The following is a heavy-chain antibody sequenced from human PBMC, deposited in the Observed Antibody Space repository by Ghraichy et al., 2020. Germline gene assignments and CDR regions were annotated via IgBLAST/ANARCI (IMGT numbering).Heavy chain of an antibody. CDR2: INHSGST. V-gene: IGHV4-34*01. Sequence: TLSLTCAVYGGSFSDYYWSWIRQPPGKGLEWIGEINHSGSTNCNPSLKSRVTISVDTSKNQFSLKLSSVTAADTAVYFCARGTGTPNYGMDVWGQGTTVTVSS. CDR1: GGSFSDYY. D-gene: IGHD1-7*01. CDR3: ARGTGTPNYGMDV. J-gene: IGHJ6*02.